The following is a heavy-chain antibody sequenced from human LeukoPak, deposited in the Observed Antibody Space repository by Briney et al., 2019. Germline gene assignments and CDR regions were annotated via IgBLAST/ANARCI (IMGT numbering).Heavy chain of an antibody. Sequence: GASVKVSFKASGYTFTSYGISWVRQAPGQGLEWMGLISAYNGNTNYAQKLQGRVTMTTDTSTSTAYMELRSLRSDDTAVYYCASRSGWYGGDAFDIWGQGTMVTVSS. J-gene: IGHJ3*02. V-gene: IGHV1-18*01. D-gene: IGHD6-19*01. CDR3: ASRSGWYGGDAFDI. CDR2: ISAYNGNT. CDR1: GYTFTSYG.